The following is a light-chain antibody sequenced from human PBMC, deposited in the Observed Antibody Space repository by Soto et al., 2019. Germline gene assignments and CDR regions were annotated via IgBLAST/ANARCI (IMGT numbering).Light chain of an antibody. CDR2: EGT. V-gene: IGLV2-23*01. CDR3: CSYASSSTYV. CDR1: SSDVGSYNL. Sequence: QSALTQPASVSGSPGQSITISCTGTSSDVGSYNLVSWYQQHPGKAPKLRIYEGTKRPSGVSDRFSGSRSGNTASLTISGIQAEDEAYYYCCSYASSSTYVFGPGTKLTVL. J-gene: IGLJ1*01.